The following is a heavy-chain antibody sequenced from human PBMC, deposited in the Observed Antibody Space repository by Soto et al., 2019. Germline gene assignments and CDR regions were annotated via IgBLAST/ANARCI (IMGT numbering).Heavy chain of an antibody. J-gene: IGHJ4*01. CDR2: ISSGSSTI. V-gene: IGHV3-11*01. Sequence: QVQLVESGGGLVKPGGSLRLSCAAAGFRFSDHYMTWIRQAPGKGLELVSYISSGSSTIYYAHSVKGRFTISRDNAKNALNLQMNSLRAEDTAVYYCATSSGALAASFPYYFDYWGHGTLVTVSS. D-gene: IGHD6-19*01. CDR3: ATSSGALAASFPYYFDY. CDR1: GFRFSDHY.